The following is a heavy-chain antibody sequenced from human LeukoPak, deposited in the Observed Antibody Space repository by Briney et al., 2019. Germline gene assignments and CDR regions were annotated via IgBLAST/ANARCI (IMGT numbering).Heavy chain of an antibody. Sequence: GASVKVSCKASGYTFTSYGISWVRQAPGQGLEWMGWISAYNGNTNYAQKLQGRVTMTTDTSTSTAYMELRSLRSDDTAVYYCARLYQQPNYYYYGMDVWGQGTTATVSS. D-gene: IGHD6-13*01. CDR2: ISAYNGNT. CDR3: ARLYQQPNYYYYGMDV. CDR1: GYTFTSYG. J-gene: IGHJ6*02. V-gene: IGHV1-18*01.